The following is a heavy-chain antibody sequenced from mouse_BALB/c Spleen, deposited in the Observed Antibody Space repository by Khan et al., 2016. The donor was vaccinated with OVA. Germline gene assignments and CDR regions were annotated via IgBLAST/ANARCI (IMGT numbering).Heavy chain of an antibody. CDR3: ARNDNYWYFDV. V-gene: IGHV9-3-1*01. CDR1: GYTFTNYG. D-gene: IGHD2-3*01. J-gene: IGHJ1*01. CDR2: INTYTGEP. Sequence: QIQLVQSGPELKKPGETVKISCKASGYTFTNYGMNWVKQAPGKGLKWMGWINTYTGEPTYADDFKGRFAFSLETSASTAYLQINNLKNEDTATYFCARNDNYWYFDVWGAGTTVTVSS.